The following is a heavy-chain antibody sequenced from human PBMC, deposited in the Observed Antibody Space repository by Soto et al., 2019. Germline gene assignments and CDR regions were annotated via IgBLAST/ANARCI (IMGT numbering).Heavy chain of an antibody. J-gene: IGHJ4*02. Sequence: SETLSLTCTVSGGSISSSSYYWGWIRQPPGKGLEWIGSIYYSGSTYYNPSLKSRVTISVDTSKNQFSLKLSSVTAADTAVYYCKGGSYSTLAVAGRGFDYWGQGTLVTVSS. CDR3: KGGSYSTLAVAGRGFDY. D-gene: IGHD6-19*01. V-gene: IGHV4-39*01. CDR1: GGSISSSSYY. CDR2: IYYSGST.